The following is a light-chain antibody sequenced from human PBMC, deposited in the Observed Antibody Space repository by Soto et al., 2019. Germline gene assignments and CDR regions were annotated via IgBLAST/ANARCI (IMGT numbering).Light chain of an antibody. V-gene: IGKV1-39*01. Sequence: DIPMTQSPSSLSASVGDRVIITCRASQSISNYLNWFQQKPGKAPKLLIFGASRLQSGVPSRFSGSVSGTDFTLSITSLQPEDFATYSCQQSYSTPYTFGQGTTVEI. CDR1: QSISNY. J-gene: IGKJ2*01. CDR3: QQSYSTPYT. CDR2: GAS.